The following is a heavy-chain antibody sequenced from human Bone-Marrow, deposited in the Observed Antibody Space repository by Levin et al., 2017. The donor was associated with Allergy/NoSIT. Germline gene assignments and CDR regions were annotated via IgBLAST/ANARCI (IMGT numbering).Heavy chain of an antibody. CDR2: IKSRTDGETT. Sequence: GGSLRLSCAASGFTFSNAWMSWVRQAPGKGLEWVGRIKSRTDGETTDYAAPVKGRLTISRDDSKNTLYLQMNSLKTEDTAVYYCATSGPVVIPATIDYYFYYMDFWGKGTTVTVSS. D-gene: IGHD2-2*02. CDR3: ATSGPVVIPATIDYYFYYMDF. J-gene: IGHJ6*03. CDR1: GFTFSNAW. V-gene: IGHV3-15*01.